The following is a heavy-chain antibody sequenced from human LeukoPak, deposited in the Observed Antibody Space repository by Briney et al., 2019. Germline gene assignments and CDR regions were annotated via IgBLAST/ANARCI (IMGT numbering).Heavy chain of an antibody. Sequence: SETLSLTCTVSGGSISSYYWSWIRQPAGKGLEWIGRIYSTGSTNYNPSLKSRVTMSVDTSKNQFSLRLSSVTAAGTALYYCARVGATYFDFWGQGTLVTVSS. CDR1: GGSISSYY. CDR3: ARVGATYFDF. V-gene: IGHV4-4*07. CDR2: IYSTGST. D-gene: IGHD1-26*01. J-gene: IGHJ4*02.